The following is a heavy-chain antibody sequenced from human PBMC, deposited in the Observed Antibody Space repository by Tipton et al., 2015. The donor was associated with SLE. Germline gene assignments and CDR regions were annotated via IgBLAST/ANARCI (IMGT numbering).Heavy chain of an antibody. J-gene: IGHJ4*02. CDR1: GFTFSNYA. D-gene: IGHD3-10*01. CDR2: ISNSGVSV. Sequence: SLRLSCAASGFTFSNYAMSWVRQAPGKGLEWVSAISNSGVSVYYADSVKGRFTISRDNSKNTVYLQMGSLKAEDTAKYFCAKESPYTSGRYYYFDFWGQGTLVTASS. CDR3: AKESPYTSGRYYYFDF. V-gene: IGHV3-23*01.